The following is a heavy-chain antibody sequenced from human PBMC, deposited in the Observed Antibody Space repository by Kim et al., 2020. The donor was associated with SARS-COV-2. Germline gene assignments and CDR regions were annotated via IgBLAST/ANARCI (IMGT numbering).Heavy chain of an antibody. CDR3: ARGSPVTTVTTLPFDY. D-gene: IGHD4-17*01. CDR2: INHSGST. J-gene: IGHJ4*02. V-gene: IGHV4-34*01. CDR1: GGSFSGYY. Sequence: SETLSLTCAVYGGSFSGYYWSWIRQPPGKGLEWIGEINHSGSTNYNPSLKSRVTISVDTSKNQFSLKLSSVTAADTAVYYCARGSPVTTVTTLPFDYWGQGTLVTVSS.